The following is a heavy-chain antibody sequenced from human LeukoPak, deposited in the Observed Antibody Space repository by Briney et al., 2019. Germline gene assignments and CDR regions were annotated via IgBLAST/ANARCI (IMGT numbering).Heavy chain of an antibody. J-gene: IGHJ4*02. V-gene: IGHV1-69*13. D-gene: IGHD6-19*01. CDR1: GYTFTSYY. CDR3: ARESSGSGSGWPGTYYFDY. CDR2: IIPIFGTA. Sequence: ASVKVSCKASGYTFTSYYMHWVRQAPGQGLEWMGGIIPIFGTANYAQKFQGRVTITADESTSTAYMELSSLRSEDTAVYYCARESSGSGSGWPGTYYFDYWGQGTLVTVSS.